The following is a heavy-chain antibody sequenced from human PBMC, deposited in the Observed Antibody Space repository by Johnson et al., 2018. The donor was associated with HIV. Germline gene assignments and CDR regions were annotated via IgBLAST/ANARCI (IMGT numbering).Heavy chain of an antibody. J-gene: IGHJ3*02. CDR3: AKDGSTYYDSIGYLGEDAFEI. V-gene: IGHV3-23*04. Sequence: VQLVESGGGLAQPGGSLRLSCAASGFTFSSYAMSWVRQAPGKGLEWVSAISGSGVGIYYADSVKGRFTISRDNSKNTLYLQMNSLRAEDTAVYYCAKDGSTYYDSIGYLGEDAFEIWGQGTMVTVSS. CDR2: ISGSGVGI. D-gene: IGHD3-22*01. CDR1: GFTFSSYA.